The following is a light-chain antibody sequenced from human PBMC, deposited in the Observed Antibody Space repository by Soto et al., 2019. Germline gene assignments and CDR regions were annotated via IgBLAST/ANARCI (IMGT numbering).Light chain of an antibody. V-gene: IGLV1-47*01. J-gene: IGLJ3*02. CDR2: RNN. Sequence: QSVLTQPPSTSGTPGQRVTISCSGSSSNIGKNYVYWYQQLPGMAPKLLIYRNNQRPSGVPDQFSGSKSGTSASLAISGLRSEDEADYYCSVWDANLSAWVFGGGTKLTVL. CDR1: SSNIGKNY. CDR3: SVWDANLSAWV.